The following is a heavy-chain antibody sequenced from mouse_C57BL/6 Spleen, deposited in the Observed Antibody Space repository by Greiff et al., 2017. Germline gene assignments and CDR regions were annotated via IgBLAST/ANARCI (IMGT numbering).Heavy chain of an antibody. J-gene: IGHJ2*01. CDR2: IYPRDGST. D-gene: IGHD1-1*01. V-gene: IGHV1-78*01. CDR3: ARYPYYGSSYGYCDY. CDR1: GYTFTDHT. Sequence: QVQLQQSDAELVKPGASVKISCKVSGYTFTDHTIHWMKQRPEQGLEWIGYIYPRDGSTKYNEKFKGKATLTADKSSSTAYMQRNSLTSEDSAVYFCARYPYYGSSYGYCDYWGQGTTLTVSS.